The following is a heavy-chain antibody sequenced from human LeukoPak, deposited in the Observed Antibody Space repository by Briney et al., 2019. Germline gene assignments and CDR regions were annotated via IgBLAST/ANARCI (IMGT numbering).Heavy chain of an antibody. V-gene: IGHV3-21*01. CDR1: GMPFSRYT. Sequence: GGSLRLSCTVSGMPFSRYTMNWVRQAPGKGLEWVSSIHETSRYMYYADSVRGRFTISRDNARNSLFLQMNGLKVDDTAVYYCARQRTTEVSDYWGQGTLVTVSS. CDR2: IHETSRYM. J-gene: IGHJ4*02. D-gene: IGHD4-23*01. CDR3: ARQRTTEVSDY.